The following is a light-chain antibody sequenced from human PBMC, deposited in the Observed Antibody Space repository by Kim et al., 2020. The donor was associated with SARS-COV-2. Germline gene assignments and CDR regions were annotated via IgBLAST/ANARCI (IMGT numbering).Light chain of an antibody. Sequence: EIVMTQSPATLSVSPGERATLSCRASESINTYLAWYQQKPGQAPRLLMYDASTRATGIPARFSGSGSGTEFTLTISSLQSEDFAVYYCQQYNDWPPGDTFGQGTKLEIK. CDR1: ESINTY. CDR2: DAS. CDR3: QQYNDWPPGDT. V-gene: IGKV3-15*01. J-gene: IGKJ2*01.